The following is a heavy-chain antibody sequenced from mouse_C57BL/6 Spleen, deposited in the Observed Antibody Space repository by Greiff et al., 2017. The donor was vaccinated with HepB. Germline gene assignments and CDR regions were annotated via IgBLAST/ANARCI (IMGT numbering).Heavy chain of an antibody. V-gene: IGHV5-4*01. CDR3: AREGDYDNAMDY. Sequence: DVHLVESGGGLVKPGGSLKLSCAASGFTFSSYAMSWVRQTPEKRLEWVATISDGGSYTYYPDNVKGRFTISRDNAKNNLYLQMSHLKSEDTAMYYCAREGDYDNAMDYWGQGTSVTVSS. CDR1: GFTFSSYA. D-gene: IGHD2-4*01. J-gene: IGHJ4*01. CDR2: ISDGGSYT.